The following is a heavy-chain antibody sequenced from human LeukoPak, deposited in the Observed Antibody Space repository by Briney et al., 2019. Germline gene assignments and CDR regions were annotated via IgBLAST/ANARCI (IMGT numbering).Heavy chain of an antibody. D-gene: IGHD6-13*01. CDR3: ARDRGYNSFDY. CDR1: GFTFSRSW. V-gene: IGHV3-7*01. Sequence: GGSLRLSCAASGFTFSRSWMSWVRQAPGKGLEWVANIKEDGSQRNYVDSVKGRFTISRDNAMNSVFLQMIGLRAEDTAVYYCARDRGYNSFDYWGQGTLVTVSS. CDR2: IKEDGSQR. J-gene: IGHJ4*02.